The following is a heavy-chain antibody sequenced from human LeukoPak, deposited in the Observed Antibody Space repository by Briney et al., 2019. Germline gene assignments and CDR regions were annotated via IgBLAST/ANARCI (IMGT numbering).Heavy chain of an antibody. J-gene: IGHJ3*01. V-gene: IGHV4-59*01. Sequence: SETLSLTCTVAGGSISSYYWSWIRQPPGKGLEWIGYIYYSGSTNYNPSLKSRVTISVDTSKNQFSQKLSSVTAADTAGYYCASGKPVPILAFDFWGQGTMVTVSS. D-gene: IGHD3-9*01. CDR1: GGSISSYY. CDR3: ASGKPVPILAFDF. CDR2: IYYSGST.